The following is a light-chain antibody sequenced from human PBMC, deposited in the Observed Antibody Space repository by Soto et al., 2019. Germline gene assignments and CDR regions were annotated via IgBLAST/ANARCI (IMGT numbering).Light chain of an antibody. CDR2: AAS. CDR3: QQCFSSPFT. J-gene: IGKJ3*01. CDR1: QSIRSH. Sequence: DLQMTQSPSSLSASVGDRVSITCRASQSIRSHLNWYQHKPGKAPKVLIYAASSLLGEVPSRFSGSGSGTDFTLTIKSLQPEDFATYYCQQCFSSPFTFGPGTKVDVK. V-gene: IGKV1-39*01.